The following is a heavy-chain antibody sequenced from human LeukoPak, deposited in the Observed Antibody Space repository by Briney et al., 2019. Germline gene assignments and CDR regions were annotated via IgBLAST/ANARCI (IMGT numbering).Heavy chain of an antibody. CDR3: ARKSYGDYESWFDP. J-gene: IGHJ5*02. D-gene: IGHD4-17*01. Sequence: SETLSLTCTVSGGSINSYYWSWIRQPPGKGLEWIGYIYYSGSTNYNPSLKSRVTISVDTSKNQFSLKLSSVTAADTAVYYCARKSYGDYESWFDPWGQGTLVTVSS. CDR2: IYYSGST. V-gene: IGHV4-59*08. CDR1: GGSINSYY.